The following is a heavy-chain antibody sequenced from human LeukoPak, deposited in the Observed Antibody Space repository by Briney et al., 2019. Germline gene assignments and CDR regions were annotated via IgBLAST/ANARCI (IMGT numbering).Heavy chain of an antibody. Sequence: GGSLRLSCVASGFSLSGYWMYWVRQAPGKGLVYISRNNGDGSTTNYAGVVKGRFTMSRDNVKNTLYLQMNSLRVEDTAVYYCARDPRNVGLAPWGQGTLVTVSS. CDR3: ARDPRNVGLAP. V-gene: IGHV3-74*01. D-gene: IGHD2-15*01. J-gene: IGHJ5*02. CDR1: GFSLSGYW. CDR2: NNGDGSTT.